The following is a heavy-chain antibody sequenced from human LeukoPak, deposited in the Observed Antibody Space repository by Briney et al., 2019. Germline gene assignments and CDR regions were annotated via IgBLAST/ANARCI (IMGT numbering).Heavy chain of an antibody. V-gene: IGHV4-4*02. CDR2: IHHTGST. CDR1: GGFISGSDCW. CDR3: ATRYSVWPK. Sequence: SETLSLTCAVSGGFISGSDCWWTWVRQPPGKGLEWIGEIHHTGSTKYSPSLKSRVTISSDKSKNQFSLTLTSVTAADTAMYYCATRYSVWPKWGPGTLVTVSS. J-gene: IGHJ4*02. D-gene: IGHD5/OR15-5a*01.